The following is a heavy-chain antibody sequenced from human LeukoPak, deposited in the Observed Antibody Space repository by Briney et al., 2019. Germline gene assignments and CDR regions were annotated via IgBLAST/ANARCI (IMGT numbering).Heavy chain of an antibody. CDR2: ISSGGSTI. CDR3: ARAHPNYYDSSGYPTEPGDYYYYYMDV. J-gene: IGHJ6*03. V-gene: IGHV3-11*01. Sequence: PGGSLRLSCAASGFTFSDYYMSWIRQAPGKGLEWVSYISSGGSTIYYADSVKGRFTISRDNAKNSLYLQMNSLRAEDTAVYYCARAHPNYYDSSGYPTEPGDYYYYYMDVWGKGTTVTVSS. D-gene: IGHD3-22*01. CDR1: GFTFSDYY.